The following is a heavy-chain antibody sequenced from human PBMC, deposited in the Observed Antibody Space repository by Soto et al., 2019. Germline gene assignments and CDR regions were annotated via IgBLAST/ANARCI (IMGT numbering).Heavy chain of an antibody. D-gene: IGHD3-10*01. CDR2: ISYDGSNK. CDR3: ARSRGWIQRQSFMDV. CDR1: GFTFSSYA. J-gene: IGHJ6*02. V-gene: IGHV3-30-3*01. Sequence: PGGSLRLSCAASGFTFSSYAMHWVRQAPGKGLEWVAVISYDGSNKYYADSVKGRFTISRDNSKNTLYLQMNSLRAEDTAVYYCARSRGWIQRQSFMDVWGQGTTVTVSS.